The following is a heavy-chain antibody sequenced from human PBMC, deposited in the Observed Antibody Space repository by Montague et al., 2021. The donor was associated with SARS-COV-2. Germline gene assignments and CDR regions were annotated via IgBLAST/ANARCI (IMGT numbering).Heavy chain of an antibody. V-gene: IGHV4-39*01. Sequence: SETLSLTCTVSGGSISSSSYYWGWIRQPPGKGLEWIGSIYYSGSTYYNPSLKSRVTISVDTSKNQFSLKLSSVTAADTAVYYCARGLNSAILIGSALPYYGGIDAWGQGTTVTVSS. D-gene: IGHD3-9*01. J-gene: IGHJ6*02. CDR2: IYYSGST. CDR1: GGSISSSSYY. CDR3: ARGLNSAILIGSALPYYGGIDA.